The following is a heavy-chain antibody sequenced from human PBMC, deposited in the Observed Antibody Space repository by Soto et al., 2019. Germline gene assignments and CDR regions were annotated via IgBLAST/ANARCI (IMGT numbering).Heavy chain of an antibody. CDR3: AKDPDILTGWN. CDR1: GFTFSSYG. D-gene: IGHD3-9*01. V-gene: IGHV3-30*18. Sequence: AGGSLRLSCAASGFTFSSYGMHWVRQAPGKGLEWVAVISYDRSNKYYADSVKGRFTISRDNSKNTLYLQMNSLRAEDTAVYYCAKDPDILTGWNWGQGTLVTVSS. CDR2: ISYDRSNK. J-gene: IGHJ4*02.